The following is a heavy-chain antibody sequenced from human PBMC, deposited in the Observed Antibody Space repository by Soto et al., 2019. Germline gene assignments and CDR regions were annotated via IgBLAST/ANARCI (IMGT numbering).Heavy chain of an antibody. CDR2: IIPIFGTA. V-gene: IGHV1-69*13. CDR1: GGTFSSYA. Sequence: ASVKVSCKASGGTFSSYAISWVRQAPGQGLEWMGGIIPIFGTANYAQKFQGRVTITADESTSTAYMELSSLRSEDTAVYYCARAREHSRPSAYYYGMDVWGQGTTVTVSS. J-gene: IGHJ6*02. D-gene: IGHD6-13*01. CDR3: ARAREHSRPSAYYYGMDV.